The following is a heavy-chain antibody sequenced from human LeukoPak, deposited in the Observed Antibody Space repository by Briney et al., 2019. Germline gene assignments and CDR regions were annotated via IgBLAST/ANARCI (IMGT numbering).Heavy chain of an antibody. Sequence: SETLSLTCTVSSYSISSGYYWGWIRQPPGKGLEWIGSIYHSGSTYYKPSLKSRVTISVDTSKNQFSLKLSSVTAADTAVYYCARVGATKYFDYWGQGTLVTVSS. CDR1: SYSISSGYY. CDR3: ARVGATKYFDY. CDR2: IYHSGST. D-gene: IGHD1-26*01. V-gene: IGHV4-38-2*02. J-gene: IGHJ4*02.